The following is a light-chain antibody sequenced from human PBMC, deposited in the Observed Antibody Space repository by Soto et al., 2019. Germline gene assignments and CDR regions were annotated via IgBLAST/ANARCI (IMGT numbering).Light chain of an antibody. CDR3: SSYTSSSTLV. Sequence: QSALTQPASVSGSPEQSITISCTGTSSDVGGYNYVSWYQQHPGKVPKLMIYEVSNRPSGVSNRFSGSKSGNTASLTISGLQAEDEADYYCSSYTSSSTLVFGGGTKLTVL. CDR1: SSDVGGYNY. CDR2: EVS. J-gene: IGLJ3*02. V-gene: IGLV2-14*01.